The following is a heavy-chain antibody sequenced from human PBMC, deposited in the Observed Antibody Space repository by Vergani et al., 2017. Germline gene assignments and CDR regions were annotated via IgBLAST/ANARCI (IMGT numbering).Heavy chain of an antibody. V-gene: IGHV1-2*02. D-gene: IGHD2-21*02. CDR2: INPKSGET. CDR1: GYTFNDNY. Sequence: QVQLVQSGAEVKKPGTSVRVSCKASGYTFNDNYIHWVRQAPGQGLEWMGWINPKSGETNYAQELQGRVTLTRDTSMRTAYMEMRRLRSYDTAVYYCARDPRGYGGDPEDYYYGMDVWGQGTTVTVSS. J-gene: IGHJ6*02. CDR3: ARDPRGYGGDPEDYYYGMDV.